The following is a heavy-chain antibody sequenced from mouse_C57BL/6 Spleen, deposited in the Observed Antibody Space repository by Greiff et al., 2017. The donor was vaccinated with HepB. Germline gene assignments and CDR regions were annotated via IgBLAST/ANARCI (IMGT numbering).Heavy chain of an antibody. V-gene: IGHV5-17*01. CDR2: ISSGSSTI. CDR3: ARSYSNNWYFDV. CDR1: GFTFSDYG. Sequence: SGGGLVKPGGSLKLSCAASGFTFSDYGMHWVRQAPEKGLEWVAYISSGSSTIYYADTVKGRFTISRDNAKNTLFLQMTSLRSEDTAMYYCARSYSNNWYFDVWGTGTTVTVSS. J-gene: IGHJ1*03. D-gene: IGHD2-5*01.